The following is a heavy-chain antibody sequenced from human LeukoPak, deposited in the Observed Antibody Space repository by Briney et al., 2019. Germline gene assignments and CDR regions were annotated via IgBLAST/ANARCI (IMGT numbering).Heavy chain of an antibody. Sequence: GGSLRLSCAASGFTFSSYSMTWVRQAPGKGLEWVSSISSSSSYIYYADSVKGRFTISRDNAKNSLYLQMNSLRAEDTAVYYCASGGVWGSYRYTYYFDYWGQGTLVTVSS. J-gene: IGHJ4*02. D-gene: IGHD3-16*02. CDR1: GFTFSSYS. V-gene: IGHV3-21*01. CDR3: ASGGVWGSYRYTYYFDY. CDR2: ISSSSSYI.